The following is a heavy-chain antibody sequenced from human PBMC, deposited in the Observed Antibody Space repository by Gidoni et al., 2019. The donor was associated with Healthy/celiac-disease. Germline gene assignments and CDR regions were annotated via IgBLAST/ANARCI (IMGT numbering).Heavy chain of an antibody. J-gene: IGHJ3*02. Sequence: QVQLQESGPGLVKPSETLSLTCTVSGGSISSYYWSWIRQPPGKGLEWIGYIYYSGSTNQNPSLKKSVNLTIGTSKDPFSLKVRFVTGADNGVLYWGGDAGDGLHIDDAFDIWGQGTMVTVSS. CDR2: IYYSGST. D-gene: IGHD2-21*01. CDR3: GGDAGDGLHIDDAFDI. CDR1: GGSISSYY. V-gene: IGHV4-59*01.